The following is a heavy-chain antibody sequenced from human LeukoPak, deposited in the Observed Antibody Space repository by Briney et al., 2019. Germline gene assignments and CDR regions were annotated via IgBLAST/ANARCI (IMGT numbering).Heavy chain of an antibody. Sequence: GGSLRLSCAASGFTVSSNYMSWVRQAPGKGLEWVSAISGSGGSTYYADSVKGRFTISRDNSKNTLYLQMNSLRAEDTAVYYCAKSSSVLGAYWGQGTLVTVSS. D-gene: IGHD3-16*01. J-gene: IGHJ4*02. CDR1: GFTVSSNY. CDR2: ISGSGGST. CDR3: AKSSSVLGAY. V-gene: IGHV3-23*01.